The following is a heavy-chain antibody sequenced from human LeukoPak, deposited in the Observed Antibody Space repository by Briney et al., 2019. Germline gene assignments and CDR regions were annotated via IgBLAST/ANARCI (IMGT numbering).Heavy chain of an antibody. J-gene: IGHJ2*01. CDR1: GFNFSDYA. CDR3: AKAAGDWYFDL. CDR2: ISWNSGTK. Sequence: GGSLRLSCAAYGFNFSDYAMHWVRQAPGKGLEWVSGISWNSGTKDYADSVKGRFTISRDNAKKSLYLQMNSLRPEDTALYYCAKAAGDWYFDLWGRGTLVSVSS. D-gene: IGHD6-19*01. V-gene: IGHV3-9*01.